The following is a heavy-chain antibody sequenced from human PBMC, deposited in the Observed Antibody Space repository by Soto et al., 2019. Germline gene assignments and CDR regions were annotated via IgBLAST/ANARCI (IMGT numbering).Heavy chain of an antibody. D-gene: IGHD2-15*01. CDR3: ARGGMRWLLNFDY. CDR1: GFTVSSSY. J-gene: IGHJ4*02. Sequence: EVQLVESGGGLIQPGGSLRLSCVASGFTVSSSYMSLVRQAPGKGLELVSVIYSGGSRYYVDSVKGRFTISRDDSQNTLYLQMNSLRAEDTAVYYCARGGMRWLLNFDYWGQGTLVTVSS. V-gene: IGHV3-53*01. CDR2: IYSGGSR.